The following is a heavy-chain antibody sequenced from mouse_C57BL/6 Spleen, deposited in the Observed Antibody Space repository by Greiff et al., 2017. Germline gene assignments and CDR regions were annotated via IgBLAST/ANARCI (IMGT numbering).Heavy chain of an antibody. V-gene: IGHV1-9*01. J-gene: IGHJ4*01. D-gene: IGHD2-3*01. CDR1: GYTFTGYW. CDR3: ARAYDGYYASYAMDY. CDR2: ILPGGGST. Sequence: QVQLQQSGAELMKPGASVKLSCKATGYTFTGYWIEWVKQRPGHGLEWIGEILPGGGSTNYNEKFKGKATFTADTSSNTAYMQLSSLTTEDSAIYYCARAYDGYYASYAMDYWGQGTSVTVSS.